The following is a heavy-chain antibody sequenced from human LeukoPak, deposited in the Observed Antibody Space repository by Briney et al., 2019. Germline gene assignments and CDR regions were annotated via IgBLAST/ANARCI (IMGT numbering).Heavy chain of an antibody. CDR1: GTSISTYS. J-gene: IGHJ3*02. V-gene: IGHV4-4*09. D-gene: IGHD5-24*01. CDR2: IYTSGST. CDR3: ARHRAEMATITDDAFDM. Sequence: SETLSLTCTVSGTSISTYSWSWIRQPPGKGLEWIGYIYTSGSTHYNPSLKSRVTVSVDTSKNQSSLRLSSVPAADTAAYYCARHRAEMATITDDAFDMWGQGTVVTVSS.